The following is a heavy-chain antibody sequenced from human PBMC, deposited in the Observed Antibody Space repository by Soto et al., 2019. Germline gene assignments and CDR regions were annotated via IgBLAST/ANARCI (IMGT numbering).Heavy chain of an antibody. D-gene: IGHD2-15*01. CDR1: GFTFSIYG. Sequence: QVQLVESGGGVVQPGRSLRLSCAASGFTFSIYGMHWVRQAPGKGLEWVAFISYDGSDKAYADSVKGRFTISRDNSNTTLYLQMNSLRAEDTAVYHCAKDSGGTFDYWGQGTLVSVSS. J-gene: IGHJ4*02. CDR2: ISYDGSDK. CDR3: AKDSGGTFDY. V-gene: IGHV3-30*18.